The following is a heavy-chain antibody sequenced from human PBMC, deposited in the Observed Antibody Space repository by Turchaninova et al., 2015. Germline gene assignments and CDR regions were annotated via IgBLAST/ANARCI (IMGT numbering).Heavy chain of an antibody. V-gene: IGHV1-24*01. D-gene: IGHD3-22*01. CDR3: ATDLTTLYYYDSTY. Sequence: QVQSVPTGAAVETPGASAQVACRGSGYNLTEVPMHWVRQAPGKGLEWMGGCEPEDGETIYAQKVQGRVTMTEDTSTDTAYMELSSLRSEDTAVYYCATDLTTLYYYDSTYWGQGTLVTVSS. CDR2: CEPEDGET. CDR1: GYNLTEVP. J-gene: IGHJ4*02.